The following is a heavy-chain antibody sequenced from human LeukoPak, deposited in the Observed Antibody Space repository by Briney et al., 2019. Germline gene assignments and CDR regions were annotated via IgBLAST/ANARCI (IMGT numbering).Heavy chain of an antibody. D-gene: IGHD1-1*01. CDR2: IYPDDSNT. CDR3: ARRGLESYAFDI. Sequence: GESLKISCKASGYSFTTYWIGWVRQMPGKGLEWMGIIYPDDSNTRYSPSFQGQVTISADTSISTAYLQWGSLKASDTAMYYCARRGLESYAFDIWGQGTMVTVSS. J-gene: IGHJ3*02. V-gene: IGHV5-51*01. CDR1: GYSFTTYW.